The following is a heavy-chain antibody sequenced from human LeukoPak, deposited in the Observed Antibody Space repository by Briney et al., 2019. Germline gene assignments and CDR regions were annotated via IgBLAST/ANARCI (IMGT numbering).Heavy chain of an antibody. V-gene: IGHV3-33*01. CDR2: IWYDGSNK. CDR3: ARDGWFGESHFDY. Sequence: GGSLRLSCVAPGFTFSSYGMHWVRQAPGKGLEWVAVIWYDGSNKYYADSVKGRFTISRDNSKNTLYLQMNSLRAEDTAVYYCARDGWFGESHFDYWGQGTLVTVSS. D-gene: IGHD3-10*01. CDR1: GFTFSSYG. J-gene: IGHJ4*02.